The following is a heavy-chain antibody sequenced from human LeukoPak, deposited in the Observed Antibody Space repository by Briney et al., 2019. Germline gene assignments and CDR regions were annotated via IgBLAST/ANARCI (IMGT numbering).Heavy chain of an antibody. J-gene: IGHJ5*02. Sequence: SETLSLTCTVSGGSFSSSTYYWGCMRQPPGKGLEWIGNIYYGGTTYYNPSLKSRVTISIDTSKNQFSLKLSSVTATDTAVYYCARPVPSRLGWFDPWGQGTLVTVSS. CDR3: ARPVPSRLGWFDP. V-gene: IGHV4-39*01. D-gene: IGHD1-1*01. CDR1: GGSFSSSTYY. CDR2: IYYGGTT.